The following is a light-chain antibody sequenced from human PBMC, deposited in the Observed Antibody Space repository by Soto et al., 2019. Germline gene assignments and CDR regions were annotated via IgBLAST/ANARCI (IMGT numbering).Light chain of an antibody. CDR1: QSVSSN. Sequence: EIVMTQSPATLSVSPGERATLSCRASQSVSSNLAWYQQKPGQAPRLLIYGASTRATGIPARFSGSGSGTEFTLTISSLQSEDFAVYYCQQYENWPQLTFGGGTRWIS. CDR3: QQYENWPQLT. V-gene: IGKV3-15*01. CDR2: GAS. J-gene: IGKJ4*01.